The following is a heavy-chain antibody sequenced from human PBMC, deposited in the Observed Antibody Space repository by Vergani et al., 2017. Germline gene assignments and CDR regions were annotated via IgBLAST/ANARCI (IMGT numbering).Heavy chain of an antibody. J-gene: IGHJ3*02. CDR1: GFTFSSYG. D-gene: IGHD5-12*01. CDR3: ALSGLRKAFDI. CDR2: ISSSSSYI. Sequence: VQLVESGGGVVQPGRSLRLSCAASGFTFSSYGMHWVRQAPGKGLEWVSSISSSSSYIYYADSVKGRFTISRDNAKNSLYLQMNSLRAEDTAVYYCALSGLRKAFDIWGQGTMVTVSS. V-gene: IGHV3-21*01.